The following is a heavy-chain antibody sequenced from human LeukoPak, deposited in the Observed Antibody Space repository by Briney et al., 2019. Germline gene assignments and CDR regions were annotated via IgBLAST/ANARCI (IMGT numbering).Heavy chain of an antibody. CDR2: ISSYNGNT. Sequence: ASVKVSCKASGYTFTIYGISWVRQAPGQGLEWMGWISSYNGNTNYAQKLQGRVTMTTDTSTSTAYMELTSLRSDDTAVYYCARVWRGDSGTHTIDYWGQGTLVTVSS. V-gene: IGHV1-18*04. D-gene: IGHD3-10*01. CDR3: ARVWRGDSGTHTIDY. J-gene: IGHJ4*02. CDR1: GYTFTIYG.